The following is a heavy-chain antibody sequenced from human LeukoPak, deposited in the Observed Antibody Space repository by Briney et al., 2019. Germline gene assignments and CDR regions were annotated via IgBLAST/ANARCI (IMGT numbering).Heavy chain of an antibody. J-gene: IGHJ3*02. Sequence: MSSETLSLTCTVSGDSISSTYWSWIRQPPGKALEWIGYIFYTGSTNYNPSLKNRVTISVDTPKNQFSLKLSSVTAADTAVYYCARVWYQLLFDPGAFDIWGQGTMVTVSS. CDR2: IFYTGST. CDR1: GDSISSTY. V-gene: IGHV4-59*01. CDR3: ARVWYQLLFDPGAFDI. D-gene: IGHD2-2*01.